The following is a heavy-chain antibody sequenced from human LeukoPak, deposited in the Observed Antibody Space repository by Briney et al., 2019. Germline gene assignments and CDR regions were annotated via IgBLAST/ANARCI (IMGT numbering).Heavy chain of an antibody. D-gene: IGHD6-19*01. J-gene: IGHJ5*02. CDR1: GDSVSSNSAA. Sequence: SQTLSLTCAISGDSVSSNSAAWSWIRQSPSRGLEWLGRTYYRSKWYNDYAVSVKSRITINPDTSKNQFSLQLKSVTTEDTAVYYCATDSSSAWYMVFPRGYNWIDPWGQGTLVTVSS. V-gene: IGHV6-1*01. CDR2: TYYRSKWYN. CDR3: ATDSSSAWYMVFPRGYNWIDP.